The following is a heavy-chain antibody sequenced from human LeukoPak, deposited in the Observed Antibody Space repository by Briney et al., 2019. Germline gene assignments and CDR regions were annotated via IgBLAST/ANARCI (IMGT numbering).Heavy chain of an antibody. Sequence: PSETLSLTCTVSGGSISSHYWSWIRQPPGKGLEWIGYIYTSGSTNYNPSLKSRVTISVDTSKNQFSLKLSSVTAADTPVYYCAKVASETYSYYYMDVWGKGTTVTISS. CDR2: IYTSGST. CDR1: GGSISSHY. V-gene: IGHV4-4*08. J-gene: IGHJ6*03. D-gene: IGHD2-15*01. CDR3: AKVASETYSYYYMDV.